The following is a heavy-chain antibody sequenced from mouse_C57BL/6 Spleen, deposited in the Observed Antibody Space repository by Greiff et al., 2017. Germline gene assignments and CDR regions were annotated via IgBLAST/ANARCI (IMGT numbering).Heavy chain of an antibody. CDR1: GYTFTSYW. CDR3: ARWGSNGSWYFDV. V-gene: IGHV1-69*01. J-gene: IGHJ1*03. CDR2: IDPSDSYT. Sequence: QVQLQQPGAELVMPGASVKLSCKASGYTFTSYWMHWVKQRPGQGLEWIGEIDPSDSYTNYNQKFKGKSTLTVDNSSSTAYMQLSSLTSEDSAVXYCARWGSNGSWYFDVWGTGTTVTVSS. D-gene: IGHD1-1*01.